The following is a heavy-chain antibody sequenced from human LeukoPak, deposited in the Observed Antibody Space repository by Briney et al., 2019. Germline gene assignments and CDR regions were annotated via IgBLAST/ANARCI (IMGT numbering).Heavy chain of an antibody. D-gene: IGHD6-19*01. CDR1: GGFDSTYW. J-gene: IGHJ4*02. CDR3: ARGGTSSGWYYFDY. V-gene: IGHV4-59*02. Sequence: SETLSLTCTVSGGFDSTYWWNWIRQPPGKGLEWIGYIGYSGTTNYNYNPSLKSRVTISLDMPMKQLSLKLISVTAADTAVYYCARGGTSSGWYYFDYWGQGTLVTVSS. CDR2: IGYSGTT.